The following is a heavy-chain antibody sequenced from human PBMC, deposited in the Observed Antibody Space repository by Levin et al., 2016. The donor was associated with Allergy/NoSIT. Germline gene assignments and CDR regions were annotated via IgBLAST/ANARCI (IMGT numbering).Heavy chain of an antibody. V-gene: IGHV4-39*01. Sequence: WIRQPPGKGLEWIGSIFYSATSNYNPSLRSRVTISVDTSKNQFSLKLSSVTSADTAVYHCARHTGGYCASPGCYIIDFWGQGTLVTVSS. J-gene: IGHJ4*02. D-gene: IGHD2-2*01. CDR2: IFYSATS. CDR3: ARHTGGYCASPGCYIIDF.